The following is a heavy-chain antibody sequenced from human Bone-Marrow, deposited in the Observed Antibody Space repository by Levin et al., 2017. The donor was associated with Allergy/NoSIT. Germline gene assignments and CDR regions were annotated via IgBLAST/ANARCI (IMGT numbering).Heavy chain of an antibody. D-gene: IGHD3-10*01. CDR2: IDPSDSYT. J-gene: IGHJ4*02. V-gene: IGHV5-10-1*01. Sequence: GESLKISCKGSGYSFTSYWISWVRQMPGKGLEWMGRIDPSDSYTNYSPSFQGHVTISADKSISTAYLQWSSLKASDTAMYYCARHGAHSMVVFDYWGQGTLVTVSS. CDR1: GYSFTSYW. CDR3: ARHGAHSMVVFDY.